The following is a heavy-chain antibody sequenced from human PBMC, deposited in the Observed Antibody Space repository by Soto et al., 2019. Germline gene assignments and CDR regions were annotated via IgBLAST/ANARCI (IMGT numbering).Heavy chain of an antibody. CDR2: ITASRSAE. Sequence: GGSLRLSCVGSRFTFNRYGINWVRQAPGKGLEWVSDITASRSAEHYAECATCRLIMSRGNSKNTVTLGMDILTAEDTGVYFCAKEIDTNFSPIDNWGQGTLVPVSS. J-gene: IGHJ4*01. CDR1: RFTFNRYG. D-gene: IGHD3-9*01. CDR3: AKEIDTNFSPIDN. V-gene: IGHV3-23*01.